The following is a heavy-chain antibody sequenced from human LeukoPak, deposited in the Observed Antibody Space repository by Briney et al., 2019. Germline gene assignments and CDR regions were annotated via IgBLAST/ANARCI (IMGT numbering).Heavy chain of an antibody. Sequence: SVKVSCKASGGTFSSYAISWVRQAPGQGLEWMGGIIPIFGTANYAQKFQGRVTITTDESTSTAYMELSSLRSDDTAVYYCARDILGRSNGGSNYFGMEVWGQGTTVTVSS. CDR2: IIPIFGTA. J-gene: IGHJ6*02. V-gene: IGHV1-69*05. CDR3: ARDILGRSNGGSNYFGMEV. CDR1: GGTFSSYA. D-gene: IGHD2-15*01.